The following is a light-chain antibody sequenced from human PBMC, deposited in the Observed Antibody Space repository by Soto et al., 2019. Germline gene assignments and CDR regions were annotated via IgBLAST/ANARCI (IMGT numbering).Light chain of an antibody. Sequence: EIVLAQSPGTLSLSPGERATLSWRASQSVTNSFLAWYQQKPGQAPRLLIYGASRRATGIPDRFTGSGSGTDFTLTISRLEPEDFAVYYCQQYVSSPWAFGQGTKVDI. CDR1: QSVTNSF. CDR2: GAS. V-gene: IGKV3-20*01. CDR3: QQYVSSPWA. J-gene: IGKJ1*01.